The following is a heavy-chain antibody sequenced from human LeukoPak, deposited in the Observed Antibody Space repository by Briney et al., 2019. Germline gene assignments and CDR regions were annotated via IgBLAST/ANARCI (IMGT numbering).Heavy chain of an antibody. J-gene: IGHJ4*02. CDR2: INPNSGGT. Sequence: GASVKVSCKASGYTFTGYYMHWVRQAPGQGLEWMGRINPNSGGTNYAQKFQGRVTMTRDTSISTAYMELSRLRSDDTAVYYCARVRVGLLRSAAFDYWGQGTLVTVSS. CDR3: ARVRVGLLRSAAFDY. V-gene: IGHV1-2*06. D-gene: IGHD1-26*01. CDR1: GYTFTGYY.